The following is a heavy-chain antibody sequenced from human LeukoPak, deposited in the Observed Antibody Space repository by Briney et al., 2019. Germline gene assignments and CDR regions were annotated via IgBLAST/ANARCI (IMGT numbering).Heavy chain of an antibody. Sequence: GGSLRLSCVASGFTFNKAWMSWVRQAPGKGLEWVSSMSGSGGSTYYADSVKSRFTISRDDSKNTLYLQMNSLRAEDTAVYYCARVRYGELDVWGQGTTVTVSS. D-gene: IGHD4-17*01. CDR1: GFTFNKAW. CDR3: ARVRYGELDV. V-gene: IGHV3-23*01. CDR2: MSGSGGST. J-gene: IGHJ6*02.